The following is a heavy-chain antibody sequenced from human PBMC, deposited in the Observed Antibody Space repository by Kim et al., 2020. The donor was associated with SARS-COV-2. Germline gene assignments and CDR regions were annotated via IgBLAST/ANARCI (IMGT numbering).Heavy chain of an antibody. J-gene: IGHJ6*02. CDR3: ARLRFQYGMDV. Sequence: KYYADSVKGRFTISRDNSKNTLYLQMNSLRAEDTAVYYCARLRFQYGMDVWGQGTTVTVSS. CDR2: K. D-gene: IGHD3-10*01. V-gene: IGHV3-30*01.